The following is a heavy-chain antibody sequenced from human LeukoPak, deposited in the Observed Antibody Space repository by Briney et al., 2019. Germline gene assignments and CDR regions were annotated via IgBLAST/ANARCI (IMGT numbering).Heavy chain of an antibody. J-gene: IGHJ4*02. Sequence: GGSLRLSCAASDFSFSNNYMSWVRQAPAKGLEWVSAISGSGGSTYHADSVKGRFTISRDNSRNTLYLQMNSLRAEDTAVYYCAKSYYGSGSYYKGLDYWGQGTLVTVSS. CDR1: DFSFSNNY. D-gene: IGHD3-10*01. CDR2: ISGSGGST. V-gene: IGHV3-23*01. CDR3: AKSYYGSGSYYKGLDY.